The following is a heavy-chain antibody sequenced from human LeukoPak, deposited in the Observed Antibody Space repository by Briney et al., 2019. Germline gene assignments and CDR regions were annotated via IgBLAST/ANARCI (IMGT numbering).Heavy chain of an antibody. CDR2: INQDGSEK. J-gene: IGHJ4*02. CDR1: GFTFSSYA. Sequence: GGSLRLSCAASGFTFSSYAMSWVRQAPGKGLEWVANINQDGSEKYYVDSVKGRFTMSRDNAKNSLYLQMNSLRADDTAVYYCARTGGGGQGYFDYWGQGTLVTVS. D-gene: IGHD1-14*01. V-gene: IGHV3-7*01. CDR3: ARTGGGGQGYFDY.